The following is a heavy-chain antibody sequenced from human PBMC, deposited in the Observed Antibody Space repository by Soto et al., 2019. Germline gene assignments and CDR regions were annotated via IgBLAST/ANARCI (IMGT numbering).Heavy chain of an antibody. Sequence: QVQLQESGPGLVKPSQTLSLTCTVSGGSISSGGYYWSWIRQHPGKGLEWIGYIYYSGSTYYNPSLKSRVTISVDTSKNQFSLKLSSVTAADTAVYYCARSRDDYGDRGDAFDIWGQGTMVTVSS. CDR2: IYYSGST. CDR1: GGSISSGGYY. D-gene: IGHD4-17*01. J-gene: IGHJ3*02. V-gene: IGHV4-31*03. CDR3: ARSRDDYGDRGDAFDI.